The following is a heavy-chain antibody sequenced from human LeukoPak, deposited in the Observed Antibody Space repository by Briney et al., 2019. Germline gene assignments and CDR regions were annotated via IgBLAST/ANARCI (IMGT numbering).Heavy chain of an antibody. CDR2: IYYSGST. CDR1: GGSISSYY. D-gene: IGHD4-23*01. CDR3: ARTTVVTKFAY. V-gene: IGHV4-59*01. J-gene: IGHJ4*02. Sequence: SETLSLTCTVSGGSISSYYWSWIRQPPGKGLEWIGYIYYSGSTNYNPSLKSRVTISVDTSKNQFSLKLSSVTAADTAVYYCARTTVVTKFAYWGQGTLVTVSS.